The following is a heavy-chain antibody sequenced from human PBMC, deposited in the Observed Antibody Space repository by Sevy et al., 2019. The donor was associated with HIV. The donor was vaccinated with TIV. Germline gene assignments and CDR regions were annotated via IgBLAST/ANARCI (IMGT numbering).Heavy chain of an antibody. CDR3: AKGRIRSIGTLGPFDS. Sequence: GGSLRLSCAASGFSLSNYAMSWVRQAPGKGLEWISTKTGRAGGTYYADSVKGRFTISRDNSKNTLFLQMNSLRAEDTALYYCAKGRIRSIGTLGPFDSWGQGTLVTVSS. D-gene: IGHD6-6*01. J-gene: IGHJ4*02. CDR1: GFSLSNYA. V-gene: IGHV3-23*01. CDR2: KTGRAGGT.